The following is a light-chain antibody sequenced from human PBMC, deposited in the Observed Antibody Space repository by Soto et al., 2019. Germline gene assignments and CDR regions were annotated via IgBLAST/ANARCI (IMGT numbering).Light chain of an antibody. J-gene: IGKJ1*01. CDR2: DAS. Sequence: DIQMTQSPSTLSASVGDRVPITCRASQSISSWLAWYQQKPGKAPKLLIYDASSLESGVPSRFSGSGSGTEFTLTISSLQPDDFATYYCQQYNSYSPGRTFGQGTKV. V-gene: IGKV1-5*01. CDR3: QQYNSYSPGRT. CDR1: QSISSW.